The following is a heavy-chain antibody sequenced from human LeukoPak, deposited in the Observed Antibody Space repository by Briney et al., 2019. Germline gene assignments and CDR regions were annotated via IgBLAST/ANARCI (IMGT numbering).Heavy chain of an antibody. CDR1: GFPFSSHA. CDR3: VREAGYCAPVCVKTNWFDP. D-gene: IGHD2-15*01. CDR2: ISNGKT. V-gene: IGHV3-23*01. Sequence: GGSLRLSCAASGFPFSSHAMSGVRPPPGKGLEWVAAISNGKTYYADSVRGRFATSRDDSTNTVYLHMNSPREEDTALYHCVREAGYCAPVCVKTNWFDPWGQGTLVTVSS. J-gene: IGHJ5*02.